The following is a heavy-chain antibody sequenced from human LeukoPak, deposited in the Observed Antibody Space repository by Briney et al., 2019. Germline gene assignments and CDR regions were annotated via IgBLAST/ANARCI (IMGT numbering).Heavy chain of an antibody. Sequence: GGSLRLSCAASGFTFSTYWMAWVRQAPGKGLEWVANIKEDESAKHQADSVKGRFTISRDNAQNLVYLQMGSLRGEDTAVYYCARDVGGSLDYWGQGTLVTVSS. V-gene: IGHV3-7*01. CDR1: GFTFSTYW. CDR2: IKEDESAK. J-gene: IGHJ4*02. D-gene: IGHD1-26*01. CDR3: ARDVGGSLDY.